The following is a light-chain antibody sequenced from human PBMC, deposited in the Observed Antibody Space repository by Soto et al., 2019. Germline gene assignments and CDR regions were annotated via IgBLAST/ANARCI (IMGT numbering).Light chain of an antibody. CDR3: CSYVGATTYV. V-gene: IGLV2-14*01. CDR1: SSDVGTYNY. CDR2: EVS. Sequence: QSALTQPASVSGSPGQSITISCTGTSSDVGTYNYVSWYQHHPGKAPKLMIYEVSNRPSGVSNRFSGSKSGNTASLTISGLQAEDEAEYYCCSYVGATTYVFGSGTKVTVL. J-gene: IGLJ1*01.